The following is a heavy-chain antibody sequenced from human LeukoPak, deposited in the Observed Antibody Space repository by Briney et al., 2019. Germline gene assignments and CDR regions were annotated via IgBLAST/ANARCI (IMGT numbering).Heavy chain of an antibody. J-gene: IGHJ5*02. CDR1: GYTFTSYD. D-gene: IGHD3-10*01. CDR3: ARARITMVRGVTQRINWFDP. CDR2: MNPNSGNT. V-gene: IGHV1-8*01. Sequence: APVTVSCTASGYTFTSYDINWVRQATGQGLEWMGWMNPNSGNTGYAQKFQGRVTMTRNTSISTAYMELSSLRSEDTAVYYCARARITMVRGVTQRINWFDPWGQGTLVTVSS.